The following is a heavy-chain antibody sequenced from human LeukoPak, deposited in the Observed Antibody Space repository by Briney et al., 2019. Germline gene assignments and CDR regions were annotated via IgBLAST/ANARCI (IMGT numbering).Heavy chain of an antibody. J-gene: IGHJ6*04. CDR1: GFTFSTYA. D-gene: IGHD3-10*02. Sequence: GGSLRLSCAASGFTFSTYAIHWVRQAPGKGLEWVALISSDGKNKHCADSVKGRLTISRDNAKNSLYLQMNSLRAEDTAVYYCAELGITMIGGVWGKGTTVTISS. CDR2: ISSDGKNK. V-gene: IGHV3-30*04. CDR3: AELGITMIGGV.